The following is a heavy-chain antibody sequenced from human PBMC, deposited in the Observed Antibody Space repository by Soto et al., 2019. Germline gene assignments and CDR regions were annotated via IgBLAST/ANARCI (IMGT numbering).Heavy chain of an antibody. V-gene: IGHV4-39*01. CDR1: GGSISSSSYY. Sequence: SETLSLTCTVSGGSISSSSYYWGWIRQPPGKGLEWIGSIYYSGSTYYNPSLKSRVTISVDTSKNQFSLKLSSVTAADTAVYYCASTTVTKTNYYYYGMDVWGQGTTVTVSS. D-gene: IGHD4-17*01. CDR2: IYYSGST. CDR3: ASTTVTKTNYYYYGMDV. J-gene: IGHJ6*02.